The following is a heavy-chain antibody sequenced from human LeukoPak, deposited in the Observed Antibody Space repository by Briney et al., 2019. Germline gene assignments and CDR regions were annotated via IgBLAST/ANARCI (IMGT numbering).Heavy chain of an antibody. J-gene: IGHJ4*02. CDR3: ARGGPRGNGFDY. D-gene: IGHD6-25*01. Sequence: ASVKVSCKASGYIFTGQFIHWVRQAPGQGLEWMGIYNPNSGDTTFSQRFQGRVTMTRDTSINTANMELSRLTSDDTAVYYCARGGPRGNGFDYWGQGTLVRVSS. CDR1: GYIFTGQF. CDR2: YNPNSGDT. V-gene: IGHV1-2*02.